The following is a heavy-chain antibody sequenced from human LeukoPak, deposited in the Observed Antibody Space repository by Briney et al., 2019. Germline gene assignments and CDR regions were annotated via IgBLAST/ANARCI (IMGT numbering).Heavy chain of an antibody. CDR1: GFTFSSYT. V-gene: IGHV3-23*01. CDR3: AKYFASGSYYKLPH. Sequence: GGSLRLSCAASGFTFSSYTMSWVRQAPGEGLEWGSTISGSGAYTYYADSVKGRFTISRYNSKKTLYLQMNSLRAEDPAVYYCAKYFASGSYYKLPHWGQGTLVTVSS. J-gene: IGHJ1*01. D-gene: IGHD3-10*01. CDR2: ISGSGAYT.